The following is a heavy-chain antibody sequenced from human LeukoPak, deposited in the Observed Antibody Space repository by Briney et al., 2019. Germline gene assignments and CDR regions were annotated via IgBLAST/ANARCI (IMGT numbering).Heavy chain of an antibody. Sequence: GGSLRLSCAASKFILKNYWMTWVRQAPGKGLEWVATIKSDGSESYYVDSVKGRFTVSRDNARSSLVLQMNSLRAEDTAVYDCARGHYGMDVRGQGTTVTVSS. V-gene: IGHV3-7*01. J-gene: IGHJ6*02. CDR2: IKSDGSES. CDR1: KFILKNYW. CDR3: ARGHYGMDV.